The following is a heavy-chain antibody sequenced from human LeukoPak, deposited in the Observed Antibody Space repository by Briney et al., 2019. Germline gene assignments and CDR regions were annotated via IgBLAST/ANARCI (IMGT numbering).Heavy chain of an antibody. D-gene: IGHD3-16*01. Sequence: GASVKVSCKASGYTFIDYYMHWVRQAPGQGLERMGWLNPSTGVTNCAQKFQGRITMTRDTSITTAYMELGGLTSDDSAVYYCARDGALDYWGQGTLVTVSS. V-gene: IGHV1-2*02. J-gene: IGHJ4*02. CDR3: ARDGALDY. CDR1: GYTFIDYY. CDR2: LNPSTGVT.